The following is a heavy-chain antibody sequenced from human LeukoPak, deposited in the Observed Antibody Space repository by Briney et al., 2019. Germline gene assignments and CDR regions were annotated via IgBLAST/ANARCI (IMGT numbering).Heavy chain of an antibody. CDR2: IKQDGSEK. D-gene: IGHD3-10*01. V-gene: IGHV3-7*01. Sequence: PGGSLRLSCAASGFIFSSYWMSWVRQAPGKGLEWVATIKQDGSEKYYVDSVKGRFTISRDNAKNSLYLQMNSLRAEDTAVYYCARWGFGGFGDWGQGTLVTVSS. CDR1: GFIFSSYW. CDR3: ARWGFGGFGD. J-gene: IGHJ4*02.